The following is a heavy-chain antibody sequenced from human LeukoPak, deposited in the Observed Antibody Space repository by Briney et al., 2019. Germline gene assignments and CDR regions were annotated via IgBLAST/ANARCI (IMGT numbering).Heavy chain of an antibody. V-gene: IGHV4-4*07. Sequence: SETVSLTCTVSGGSISSYYWSWIRQPAGKGLEWIGRIYTSGGTKYNPSLKSRATMSVDTSKNQFSLKLSSVTAADTAVYYCAKDRDAFDIWGQGTMVTVSS. CDR3: AKDRDAFDI. CDR1: GGSISSYY. CDR2: IYTSGGT. J-gene: IGHJ3*02.